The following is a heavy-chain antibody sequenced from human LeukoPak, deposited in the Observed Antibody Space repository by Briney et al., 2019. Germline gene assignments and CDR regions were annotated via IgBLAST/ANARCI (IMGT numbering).Heavy chain of an antibody. Sequence: PLETVSLTCTVSGGSISSSSYLWGGIRQPPGKGVESIWSCCYSGNSHYSPSLRSRISISSDTTKKPFSLKVNPVAAADPAMYYCARRMGDYPDADWGQGILVTVSS. CDR1: GGSISSSSYL. D-gene: IGHD4-17*01. CDR2: CCYSGNS. V-gene: IGHV4-39*01. J-gene: IGHJ4*02. CDR3: ARRMGDYPDAD.